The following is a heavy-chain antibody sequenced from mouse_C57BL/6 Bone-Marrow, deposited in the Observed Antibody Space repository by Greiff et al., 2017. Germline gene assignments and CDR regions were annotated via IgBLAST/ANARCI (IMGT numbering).Heavy chain of an antibody. Sequence: VQRVESGAELARPGASVKLSCKASGYTFTSYGISWVKQRTGQGLEWIGEIYPRSGNTYYNEKFKGKATLTADKSSSTAYMELRSLTSEDSAVYFCARDSLVLFDYWGQGTTLTVSS. CDR3: ARDSLVLFDY. CDR1: GYTFTSYG. CDR2: IYPRSGNT. V-gene: IGHV1-81*01. D-gene: IGHD6-1*01. J-gene: IGHJ2*01.